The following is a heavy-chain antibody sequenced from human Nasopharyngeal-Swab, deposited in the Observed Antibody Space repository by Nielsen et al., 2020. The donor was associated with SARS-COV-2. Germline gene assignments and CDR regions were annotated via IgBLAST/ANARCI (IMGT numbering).Heavy chain of an antibody. CDR3: ARSGYSNSDIDY. D-gene: IGHD6-6*01. Sequence: SVKVSCKASGGTFSSYAISWMRQAPGQGLEWMGGIIPIFGTADYAQKFQDRVTITADESTSIAYMELSSLRSEDTAVYYCARSGYSNSDIDYWGQGTLVTVSS. CDR2: IIPIFGTA. V-gene: IGHV1-69*13. CDR1: GGTFSSYA. J-gene: IGHJ4*02.